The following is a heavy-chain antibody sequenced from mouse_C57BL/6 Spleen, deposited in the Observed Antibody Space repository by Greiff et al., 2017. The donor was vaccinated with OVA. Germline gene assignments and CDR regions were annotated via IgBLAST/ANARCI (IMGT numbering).Heavy chain of an antibody. CDR2: IYPGDGDT. CDR1: GYAFSSSW. J-gene: IGHJ2*01. CDR3: ADGYYYFDY. Sequence: VKLLESGPELVKPGASVKISCKASGYAFSSSWMNWVKQRPGKGLEWIGRIYPGDGDTNYNGKFKGKATLTADKSSSTAYMQLSSLTSEDSAVYFCADGYYYFDYWGQGTTLTVSS. D-gene: IGHD2-3*01. V-gene: IGHV1-82*01.